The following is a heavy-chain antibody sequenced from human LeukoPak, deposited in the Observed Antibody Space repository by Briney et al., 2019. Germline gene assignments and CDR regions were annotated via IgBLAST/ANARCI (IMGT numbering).Heavy chain of an antibody. Sequence: SETLSLTCTVSGGSISSYFCTWIRQPAGKGLEWIGRIHTSGSTNYNPSLKSRVTMSVDTSKNQFSLKLSSVTAADTAVCYCARDPGGHGNYFDYWGQGALVTVSS. D-gene: IGHD3-10*01. CDR1: GGSISSYF. CDR3: ARDPGGHGNYFDY. J-gene: IGHJ4*02. CDR2: IHTSGST. V-gene: IGHV4-4*07.